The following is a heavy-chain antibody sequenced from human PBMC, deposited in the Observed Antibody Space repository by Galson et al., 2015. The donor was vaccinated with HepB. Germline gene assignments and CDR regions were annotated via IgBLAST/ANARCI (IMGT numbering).Heavy chain of an antibody. J-gene: IGHJ5*02. Sequence: QSGAEVKKPGESLRISCKGSGYSFTSYWISWVRQMPGKGLEWMGIVFPGDSKTRYSPSFQGQVTISADKSLSTAYLQWTDLKASDTAIYYCARRQTNSWSHWFDPWGQGTLVTVSS. CDR3: ARRQTNSWSHWFDP. CDR1: GYSFTSYW. CDR2: VFPGDSKT. V-gene: IGHV5-51*01. D-gene: IGHD6-13*01.